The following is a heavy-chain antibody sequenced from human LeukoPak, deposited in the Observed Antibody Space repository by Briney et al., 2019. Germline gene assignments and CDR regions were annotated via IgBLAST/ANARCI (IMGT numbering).Heavy chain of an antibody. D-gene: IGHD6-13*01. J-gene: IGHJ1*01. CDR2: FDPEDGET. V-gene: IGHV1-24*01. CDR1: GYTLTELS. CDR3: ARAGITAAGTKYFQH. Sequence: ASVKVSCKVSGYTLTELSMHWVRQAPGKGLEWMGGFDPEDGETIYAQKFQGRVTMTEDTSTDTAYMELSSLRSEDTAVYYCARAGITAAGTKYFQHWGQGTLVTVSS.